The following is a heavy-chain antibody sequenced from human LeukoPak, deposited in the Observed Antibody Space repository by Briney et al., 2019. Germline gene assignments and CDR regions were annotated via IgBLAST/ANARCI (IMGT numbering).Heavy chain of an antibody. J-gene: IGHJ6*02. CDR1: GFTLSSGW. V-gene: IGHV3-30*03. CDR2: ISYDGSNK. D-gene: IGHD1-26*01. CDR3: ARSPPIEWELLQAGMDV. Sequence: GGSLRLSCAASGFTLSSGWMHWVRQAPGKGLEWVAVISYDGSNKYYADSVKGRFTISRDNSKNTLYLQMNSLRAEDTAVYYCARSPPIEWELLQAGMDVWGQGTTVTVSS.